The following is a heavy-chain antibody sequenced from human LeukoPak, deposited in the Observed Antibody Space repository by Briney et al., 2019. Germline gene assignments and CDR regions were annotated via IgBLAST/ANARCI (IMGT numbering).Heavy chain of an antibody. J-gene: IGHJ1*01. D-gene: IGHD6-19*01. V-gene: IGHV3-30-3*01. CDR3: ARDEREQWLPREYFQH. Sequence: PGRSLRLSCAASGFTFSSYAMHWVRQAPGKGLEWVAVISYDGSNKYYADSVKGRFTISRDNSKNTLYLQMNCLRAEDTAVYYCARDEREQWLPREYFQHWGQGTLVTVSS. CDR2: ISYDGSNK. CDR1: GFTFSSYA.